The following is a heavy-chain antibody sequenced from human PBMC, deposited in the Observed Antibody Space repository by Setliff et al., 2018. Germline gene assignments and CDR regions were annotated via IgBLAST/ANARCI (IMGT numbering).Heavy chain of an antibody. J-gene: IGHJ3*01. V-gene: IGHV4-34*08. CDR3: RQAVVGRDVFDV. D-gene: IGHD1-1*01. CDR1: GGIIYDHW. Sequence: SETLSLTCSVSGGIIYDHWWSWIRQPPGKGLEWFGEINQSGGGDYNPSFKGRVTISVDTSKKQFSLTLRYVTAADTALYYCRQAVVGRDVFDVWGQGTVVTVSS. CDR2: INQSGGG.